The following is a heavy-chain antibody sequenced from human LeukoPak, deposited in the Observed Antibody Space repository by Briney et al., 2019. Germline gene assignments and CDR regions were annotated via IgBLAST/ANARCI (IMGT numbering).Heavy chain of an antibody. V-gene: IGHV1-69*04. D-gene: IGHD6-19*01. CDR1: GGTFSSYA. Sequence: SVKVSCKASGGTFSSYAISWVRQAPGQGLEWMGRIIPILGIANYAQKFQGRVTITADKSTSTAYMELSSLRSEDTAVYYCASGSVAGTSADYWGQGTLVTVSS. J-gene: IGHJ4*02. CDR3: ASGSVAGTSADY. CDR2: IIPILGIA.